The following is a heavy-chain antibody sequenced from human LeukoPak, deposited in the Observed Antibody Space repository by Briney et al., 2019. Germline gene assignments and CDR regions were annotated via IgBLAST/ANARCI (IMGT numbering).Heavy chain of an antibody. V-gene: IGHV3-23*01. Sequence: GRSLRLSCAASGFTFSSYGMHWVRQAPEKGLEWVSAISGSVGTTYYADSVKGRFTISRDNSKNTLSLQMNSLRAEDTAVYFCARAISGYNYGLDYWGQGTLVTVSS. CDR2: ISGSVGTT. CDR1: GFTFSSYG. CDR3: ARAISGYNYGLDY. J-gene: IGHJ4*02. D-gene: IGHD5-18*01.